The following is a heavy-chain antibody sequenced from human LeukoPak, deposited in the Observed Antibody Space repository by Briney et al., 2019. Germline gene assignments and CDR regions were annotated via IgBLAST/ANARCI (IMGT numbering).Heavy chain of an antibody. Sequence: GGSLRLSCAASGFTFSNAWMSWVRQAPGKGLEWVGCIKSKTDGGTTDYAAPVKGRFTISRDDSKNTLYLQMNSLKTEDTAVYYCRTDYGGNDYWGQGTLVTVSS. V-gene: IGHV3-15*01. CDR2: IKSKTDGGTT. CDR3: RTDYGGNDY. CDR1: GFTFSNAW. D-gene: IGHD4-23*01. J-gene: IGHJ4*02.